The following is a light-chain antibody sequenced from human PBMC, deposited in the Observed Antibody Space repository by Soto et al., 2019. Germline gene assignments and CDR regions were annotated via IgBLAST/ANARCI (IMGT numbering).Light chain of an antibody. J-gene: IGLJ2*01. CDR1: SSNIGSYY. Sequence: QSVLTQPPSASGTPGQRVTISCSGSSSNIGSYYVYWYQQLPGTAPKLLIYRNNQRPSGVPDRFSGSKSGTSASLAISGRRSEDGAEYYCAAWDESLSGVVFGGGTKLTV. CDR3: AAWDESLSGVV. V-gene: IGLV1-47*01. CDR2: RNN.